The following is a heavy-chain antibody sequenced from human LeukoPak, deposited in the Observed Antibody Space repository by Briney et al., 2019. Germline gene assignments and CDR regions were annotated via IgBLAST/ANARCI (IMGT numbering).Heavy chain of an antibody. J-gene: IGHJ3*02. CDR2: IYTSGST. V-gene: IGHV4-4*07. Sequence: SETLSLTCTVSGGSISSYYWSWIRQPAGKGLEWIGRIYTSGSTNYNPSLKSRVTISVDTSKNRFSLKLSSVTAADTAVYYCARAGSTYDFWSGYYYDAFDIWGQGTMVTVSS. D-gene: IGHD3-3*01. CDR3: ARAGSTYDFWSGYYYDAFDI. CDR1: GGSISSYY.